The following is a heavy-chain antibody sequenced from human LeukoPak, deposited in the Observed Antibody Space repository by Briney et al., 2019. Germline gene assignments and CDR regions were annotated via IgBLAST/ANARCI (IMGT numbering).Heavy chain of an antibody. V-gene: IGHV3-7*01. CDR3: ARVLPVASRDY. J-gene: IGHJ4*02. CDR1: GFTFGTYW. Sequence: GGSLRLSCAASGFTFGTYWMSWVRQAPGKGLEWVANIKQDGSDKFYVDSVKGRFTISRDNAKNSMYLQMNSLRAEDTAVYYCARVLPVASRDYWGQGTLVTVSS. CDR2: IKQDGSDK. D-gene: IGHD2-2*01.